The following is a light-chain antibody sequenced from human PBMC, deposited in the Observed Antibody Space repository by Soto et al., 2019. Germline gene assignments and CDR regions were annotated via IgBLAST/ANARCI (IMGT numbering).Light chain of an antibody. J-gene: IGLJ1*01. CDR2: EVS. V-gene: IGLV2-14*01. CDR1: SSDFGDYNS. CDR3: SSYTGSNTYV. Sequence: QSVLTQPASVSGSPGQSITFSCTGTSSDFGDYNSVSWYQQHPGKAPKLMILEVSNRPSGVPNRFSGSKSGNTASLTISGPQAEDEADYYCSSYTGSNTYVFGTGTKVTVL.